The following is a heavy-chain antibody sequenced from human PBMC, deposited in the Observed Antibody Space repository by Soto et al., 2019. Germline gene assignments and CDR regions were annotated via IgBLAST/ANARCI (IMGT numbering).Heavy chain of an antibody. CDR3: ARGRGVRGVRSLGY. Sequence: QVQLVQSGAEVKKPGASVKVSCKASGYTFTSYDINWVRQATGQGLEWMGWMNPNSGNTGYAQKFQGRVTMTRNTSISTDYMELSRLRSEDTAVYYCARGRGVRGVRSLGYWGQGTLVTVSS. CDR1: GYTFTSYD. J-gene: IGHJ4*02. V-gene: IGHV1-8*01. CDR2: MNPNSGNT. D-gene: IGHD3-10*01.